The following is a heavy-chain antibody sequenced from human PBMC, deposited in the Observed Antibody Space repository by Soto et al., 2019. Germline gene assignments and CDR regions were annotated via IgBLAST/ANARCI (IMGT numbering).Heavy chain of an antibody. J-gene: IGHJ4*02. CDR3: ARSSIAPRLFMYPFDY. Sequence: PSETLSLTCAVYGGSFSGYYWSWIRQPPGKGLEWIGEINHSGSAYYNPSLKSRVTISVDTSKNQFSLKLSSVAAADTAVYYCARSSIAPRLFMYPFDYWGQGTLVTVSS. CDR2: INHSGSA. V-gene: IGHV4-34*01. D-gene: IGHD6-6*01. CDR1: GGSFSGYY.